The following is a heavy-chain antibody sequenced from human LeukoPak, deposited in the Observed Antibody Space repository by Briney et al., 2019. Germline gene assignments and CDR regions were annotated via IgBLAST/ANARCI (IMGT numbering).Heavy chain of an antibody. CDR2: ISSDGTNT. V-gene: IGHV3-74*01. Sequence: PGKSLRLSCAASGFTFSTYRMHWVRQAPGKGLVWVSRISSDGTNTGYADSVKGRFTISRDNAKNTVYLQMNSLRAEDTAVYYCVRDGGNYWFDPWGQGTLVTVSS. CDR3: VRDGGNYWFDP. CDR1: GFTFSTYR. J-gene: IGHJ5*02. D-gene: IGHD4-23*01.